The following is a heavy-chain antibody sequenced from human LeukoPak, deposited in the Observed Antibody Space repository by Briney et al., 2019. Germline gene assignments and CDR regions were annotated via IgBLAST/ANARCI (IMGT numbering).Heavy chain of an antibody. CDR1: GGSISSYY. CDR2: IYYSGST. D-gene: IGHD6-19*01. Sequence: SETLSLTCTVSGGSISSYYWSWIRQPPGKGLEWIGYIYYSGSTNYNPSLKSRVTISVGTSKNQFSLKLSSVTAADTAVYYCARVVGWYDAFDIWGQGTMVTVAS. V-gene: IGHV4-59*01. CDR3: ARVVGWYDAFDI. J-gene: IGHJ3*02.